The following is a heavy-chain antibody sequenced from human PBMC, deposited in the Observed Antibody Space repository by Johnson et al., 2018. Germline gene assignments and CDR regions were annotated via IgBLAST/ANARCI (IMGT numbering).Heavy chain of an antibody. CDR1: GGSISGYY. CDR2: IYYRGST. D-gene: IGHD6-19*01. V-gene: IGHV4-59*12. CDR3: ARDSGGQWLVNWYFDL. Sequence: QVQLQESGPGLLKPSETLSLTCTVSGGSISGYYWFWMRQPPGKGLEWIGHIYYRGSTSYPPSLKSRVTISLDTSTNPFSLKLNSVTAADTAVYYCARDSGGQWLVNWYFDLWGRGTRVTVSS. J-gene: IGHJ2*01.